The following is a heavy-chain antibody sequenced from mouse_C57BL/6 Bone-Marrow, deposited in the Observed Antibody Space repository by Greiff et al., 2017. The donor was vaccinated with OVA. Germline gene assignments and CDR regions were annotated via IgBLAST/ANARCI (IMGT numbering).Heavy chain of an antibody. D-gene: IGHD3-2*02. CDR3: AREGDSSGYWFAY. J-gene: IGHJ3*01. Sequence: QVQLQQSGAELARPGTSVKVSCKASGYAFTNYLIEWVKQRPGQGLEWIGVINPGSGGTNYNEKFKGKATLTADKSSSTAYMQLSSLTSEDSAVYFCAREGDSSGYWFAYWGQGTLVTVSA. CDR2: INPGSGGT. V-gene: IGHV1-54*01. CDR1: GYAFTNYL.